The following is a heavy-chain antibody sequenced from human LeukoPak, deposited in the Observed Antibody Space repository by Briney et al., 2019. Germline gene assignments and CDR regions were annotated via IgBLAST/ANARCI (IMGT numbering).Heavy chain of an antibody. CDR1: GGSISSYY. CDR3: ARGVLRYFDWLETYNWFDP. CDR2: IYYSGST. J-gene: IGHJ5*02. V-gene: IGHV4-59*01. Sequence: SETLSLTCTVSGGSISSYYWSWIRQPPGKGLEWIGYIYYSGSTNYNPSLKSRVTISVDTSKNQFSLKLSSVTAADTAVYYCARGVLRYFDWLETYNWFDPWGQGTLVTASS. D-gene: IGHD3-9*01.